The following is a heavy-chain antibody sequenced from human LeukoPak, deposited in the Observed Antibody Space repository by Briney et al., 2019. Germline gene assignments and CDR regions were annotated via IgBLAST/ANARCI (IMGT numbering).Heavy chain of an antibody. D-gene: IGHD1-1*01. V-gene: IGHV3-64D*09. Sequence: GSLRLSCAASGFTFGGYNMNWVRQAPGKGLEYVSGISSNGGSSFYADSVKGRFTISRDNSKNTLYLQMSSLRAEDTAVYYCVKITSVTGGDCWGQGTRLTVSS. CDR1: GFTFGGYN. J-gene: IGHJ4*02. CDR2: ISSNGGSS. CDR3: VKITSVTGGDC.